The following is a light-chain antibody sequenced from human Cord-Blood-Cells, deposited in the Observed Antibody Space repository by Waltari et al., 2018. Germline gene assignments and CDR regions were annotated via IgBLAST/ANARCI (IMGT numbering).Light chain of an antibody. J-gene: IGLJ2*01. CDR1: SSAVGGYNY. V-gene: IGLV2-14*01. CDR2: EVS. CDR3: SSYTSSSTVV. Sequence: QSALTQPASVSGSPGQSITLSCIGTSSAVGGYNYVPWYQQHPGKAPKLMIYEVSNRPSGVSNRFSGSKSGNTASLTISGLQAEDEADYYCSSYTSSSTVVFGGGTKLTVL.